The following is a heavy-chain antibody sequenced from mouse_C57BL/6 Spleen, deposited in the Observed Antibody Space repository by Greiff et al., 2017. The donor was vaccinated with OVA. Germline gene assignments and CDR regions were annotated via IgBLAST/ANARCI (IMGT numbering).Heavy chain of an antibody. V-gene: IGHV1-61*01. CDR3: ASVVAPYWYCDV. CDR1: GYTFTSYW. J-gene: IGHJ1*03. CDR2: IYPSDSET. Sequence: QVQLKQPGAELVRPGSSVKLSCKASGYTFTSYWMDWVKQRPGQGLEWIGNIYPSDSETHYNQKFKDKATLTVDKSSSTAYMQLSSLTSEDSAVYYCASVVAPYWYCDVWGTGTTVTVSS. D-gene: IGHD1-1*01.